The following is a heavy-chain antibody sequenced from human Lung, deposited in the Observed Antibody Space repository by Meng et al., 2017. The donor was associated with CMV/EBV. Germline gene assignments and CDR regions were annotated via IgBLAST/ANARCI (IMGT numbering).Heavy chain of an antibody. CDR2: IYHSGST. Sequence: VPVPGSGPGPVKPSGTRSLTCAVSGGSISSSNWWSWVRQPPGKGLEWIGEIYHSGSTNYNPSLKSRVTISVDKSKNQFSLKLSSVTAADTAVYYCARVVTALWGYYFDYWGQGTLVTVSS. CDR1: GGSISSSNW. D-gene: IGHD2-21*02. CDR3: ARVVTALWGYYFDY. J-gene: IGHJ4*02. V-gene: IGHV4-4*02.